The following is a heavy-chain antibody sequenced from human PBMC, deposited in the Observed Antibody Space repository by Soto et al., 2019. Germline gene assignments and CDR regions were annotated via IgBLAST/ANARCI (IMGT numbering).Heavy chain of an antibody. J-gene: IGHJ6*02. Sequence: GGSLRLSCAASGFTFSSYAMSWVRQAPGKGLEWVSAISGSGGSTYYADSVKGRFTISRDNSKNTLYLQMNSLRAEDTAVYYCAKDPSINRIAVVRHYGMDVWGQGTTVTVSS. CDR1: GFTFSSYA. CDR2: ISGSGGST. CDR3: AKDPSINRIAVVRHYGMDV. D-gene: IGHD3-22*01. V-gene: IGHV3-23*01.